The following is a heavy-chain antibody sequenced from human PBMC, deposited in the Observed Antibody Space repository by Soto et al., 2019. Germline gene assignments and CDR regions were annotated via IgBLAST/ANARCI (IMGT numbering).Heavy chain of an antibody. CDR2: ISAYSGST. CDR3: ARDFTKSSSWPYYFHY. Sequence: QVQLVQSGAEVKKPGASVKVSCKASGYTFTTYGISWVRQAPGQGLEWMGWISAYSGSTKFAQKLQGRVTMTTDTSTTTAYMELRSLTSDDTAVYYCARDFTKSSSWPYYFHYWCQGTLGTVSS. CDR1: GYTFTTYG. D-gene: IGHD6-13*01. J-gene: IGHJ4*02. V-gene: IGHV1-18*01.